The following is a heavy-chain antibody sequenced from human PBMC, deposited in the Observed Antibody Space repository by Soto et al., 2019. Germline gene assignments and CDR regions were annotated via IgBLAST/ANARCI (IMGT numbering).Heavy chain of an antibody. Sequence: GGSLRLSCAASGFTFSSYNMNWVRQAPGKGLEWISYIGSSSSTIYYADSVKGRFTISRDNAKNSLYLQMNNLRAEDTAVYYCARESSGYYYVGYFDYWGQGTLVTVSS. CDR1: GFTFSSYN. D-gene: IGHD3-22*01. J-gene: IGHJ4*02. V-gene: IGHV3-48*01. CDR3: ARESSGYYYVGYFDY. CDR2: IGSSSSTI.